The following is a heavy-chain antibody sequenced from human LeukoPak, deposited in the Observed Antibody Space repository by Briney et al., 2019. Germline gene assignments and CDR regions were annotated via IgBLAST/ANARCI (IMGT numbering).Heavy chain of an antibody. D-gene: IGHD6-13*01. J-gene: IGHJ5*02. CDR3: ARHITAAGPVGPGVS. CDR1: GFTVSSNY. CDR2: IYSGGST. V-gene: IGHV3-66*04. Sequence: EGFLRLSCAASGFTVSSNYMSWVRQAPGKGLEWVSVIYSGGSTYYADSVKGRFTISRDNSKNTLYLQMNSLRAEDTAVYYCARHITAAGPVGPGVSWGQGTLVAVSS.